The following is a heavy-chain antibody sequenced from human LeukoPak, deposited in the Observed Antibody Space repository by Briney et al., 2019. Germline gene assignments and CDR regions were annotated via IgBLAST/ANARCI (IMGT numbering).Heavy chain of an antibody. V-gene: IGHV1-8*01. J-gene: IGHJ4*02. CDR3: ARGTRIAVAGTSQRKKFDD. D-gene: IGHD6-19*01. CDR1: GYTFTSYD. CDR2: MNPNSGNT. Sequence: GASVKVSCKASGYTFTSYDIKWVRQATGQGLEWMGWMNPNSGNTGYAQKFQGRVTITRNTSIDTAYMELTSLRYEDTAVYYCARGTRIAVAGTSQRKKFDDWGQGTLVTVSS.